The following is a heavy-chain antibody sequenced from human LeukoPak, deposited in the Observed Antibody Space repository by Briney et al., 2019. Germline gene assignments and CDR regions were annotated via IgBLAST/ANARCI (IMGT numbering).Heavy chain of an antibody. CDR1: GGTFSSYA. Sequence: SVKVSCKASGGTFSSYAISWVRQAPGQGLEWMGGIIPIFGTANYAQKFQGRVTITADESTSTAYMELSSLRSEDTAVYYCARDGFPLGYYFDYWGQRTLVTVSS. J-gene: IGHJ4*02. V-gene: IGHV1-69*13. D-gene: IGHD3-22*01. CDR3: ARDGFPLGYYFDY. CDR2: IIPIFGTA.